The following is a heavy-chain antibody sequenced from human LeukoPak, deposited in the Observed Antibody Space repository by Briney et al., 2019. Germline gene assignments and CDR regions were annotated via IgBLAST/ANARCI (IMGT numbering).Heavy chain of an antibody. CDR2: IYYSGST. V-gene: IGHV4-39*07. CDR3: ARYDFNKFFDY. CDR1: GGSISSKSYY. J-gene: IGHJ4*02. D-gene: IGHD3-3*01. Sequence: SETLSLTCTVSGGSISSKSYYWGWIRQPPGKGLEWIGSIYYSGSTYYNPSLKSRVTMSVDTSKNQFSLKLSSVTAADTAVYYCARYDFNKFFDYWGQGTLVTVSS.